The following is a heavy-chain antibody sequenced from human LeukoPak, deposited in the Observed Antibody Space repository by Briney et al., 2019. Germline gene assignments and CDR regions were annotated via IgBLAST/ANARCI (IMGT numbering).Heavy chain of an antibody. V-gene: IGHV3-30*02. CDR1: GFTFSSYR. CDR2: IRYDGSNK. J-gene: IGHJ4*02. Sequence: PGGSLRLSCAASGFTFSSYRMHWVRQAPGKGLEWVAFIRYDGSNKYYADSVKGRFTIPRDNSKNTLYLQMNSLRAEDAAVYYCAKGDYYDSSGPWPFYWGQGTLVTVSS. D-gene: IGHD3-22*01. CDR3: AKGDYYDSSGPWPFY.